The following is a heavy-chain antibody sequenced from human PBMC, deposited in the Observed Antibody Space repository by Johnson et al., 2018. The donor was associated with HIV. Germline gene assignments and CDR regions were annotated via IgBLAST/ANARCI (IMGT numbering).Heavy chain of an antibody. CDR3: AKDGSSSWYNGAFDI. V-gene: IGHV3-15*01. CDR1: GFTFSNAW. Sequence: VQLVESGGGLVKPGGSLRLSCAASGFTFSNAWMSWVRQAPGKGLEWVGRIKSKTDGGTTDYATPVKGRFTISRDNSKNTLYLQMNSLRAEDTAVYYCAKDGSSSWYNGAFDIWGQGTMVTVSS. J-gene: IGHJ3*02. CDR2: IKSKTDGGTT. D-gene: IGHD6-13*01.